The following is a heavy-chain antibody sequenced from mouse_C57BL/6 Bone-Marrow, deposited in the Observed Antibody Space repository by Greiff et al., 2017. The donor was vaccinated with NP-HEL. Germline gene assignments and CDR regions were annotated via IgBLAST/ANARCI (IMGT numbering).Heavy chain of an antibody. CDR1: GFTFSAYG. CDR3: ARQRFPEGYFDV. V-gene: IGHV5-15*01. Sequence: EVQWVESGGGLVQPGGSLKLSCAASGFTFSAYGMAWVRQAPRKGPEWVAFISNLAYSIYYADTVTGRFTISRENAKNTLYLEMSSLRSEDTAMYYCARQRFPEGYFDVWGTGTTVTVSS. J-gene: IGHJ1*03. CDR2: ISNLAYSI.